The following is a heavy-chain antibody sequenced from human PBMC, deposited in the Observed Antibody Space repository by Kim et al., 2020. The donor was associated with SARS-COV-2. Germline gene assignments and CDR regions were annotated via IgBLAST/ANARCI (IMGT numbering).Heavy chain of an antibody. D-gene: IGHD2-15*01. Sequence: SVKVSCKASGGTFSSYAISWVRQAPGQGLEWMGGIIPIFGTANYAQKFQGRVTITADESTSTAYMELSSLRSEDTAVYYCARDPPGGRSGGTQMGNYYYGMYVWGQGTTVTVSS. V-gene: IGHV1-69*13. J-gene: IGHJ6*02. CDR1: GGTFSSYA. CDR2: IIPIFGTA. CDR3: ARDPPGGRSGGTQMGNYYYGMYV.